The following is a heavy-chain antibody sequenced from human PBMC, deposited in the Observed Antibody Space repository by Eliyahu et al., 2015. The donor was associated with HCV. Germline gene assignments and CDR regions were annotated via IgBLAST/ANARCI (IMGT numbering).Heavy chain of an antibody. D-gene: IGHD1-26*01. J-gene: IGHJ5*02. CDR2: ISSSGSSI. CDR3: ARDPSGSYYAWFDP. CDR1: GFSFSDYS. Sequence: QVQLVESGGGLVKPGGSLRLSCAASGFSFSDYSMAWIRQAPGRGLEGVSYISSSGSSIFYADSVKGRFTISRDSARNSLYLQLNSLRAEDTAVYYCARDPSGSYYAWFDPWGQGTLVTVSS. V-gene: IGHV3-11*01.